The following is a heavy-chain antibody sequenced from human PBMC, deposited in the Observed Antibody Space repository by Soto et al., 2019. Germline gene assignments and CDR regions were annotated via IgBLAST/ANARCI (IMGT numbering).Heavy chain of an antibody. CDR3: ARGGSGYTWFNEF. V-gene: IGHV1-69*13. CDR1: GGLFSSYP. Sequence: SVEVSGEASGGLFSSYPISWVRRVPGQGLEWMGGIIPVFQTAYYTQRFQGRVTITADESTNTAYMELSSLRSEDTAIYYCARGGSGYTWFNEFWGQGTLVTVSS. D-gene: IGHD3-22*01. J-gene: IGHJ4*02. CDR2: IIPVFQTA.